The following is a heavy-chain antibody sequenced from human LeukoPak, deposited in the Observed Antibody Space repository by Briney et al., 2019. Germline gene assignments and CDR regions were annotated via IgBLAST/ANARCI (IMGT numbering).Heavy chain of an antibody. CDR2: ILYDGSNK. J-gene: IGHJ4*02. CDR3: AKAYYYDSSGYYPADY. Sequence: GGSLRLSCAASGFTVSSNYMSWVRQAPGKGLEWVAVILYDGSNKYYADSVKGRFTISRDNSKNTLYLQMNSLRAEDTAVYFCAKAYYYDSSGYYPADYWGQGTLVTVSS. CDR1: GFTVSSNY. D-gene: IGHD3-22*01. V-gene: IGHV3-30*18.